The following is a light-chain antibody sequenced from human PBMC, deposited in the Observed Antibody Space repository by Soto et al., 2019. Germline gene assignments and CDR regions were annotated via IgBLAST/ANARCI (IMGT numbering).Light chain of an antibody. V-gene: IGKV1-5*03. J-gene: IGKJ4*01. CDR3: QQHNNYPLT. CDR1: QNIDRS. Sequence: DIQMTQSPSTLYASVGDRVTITCRASQNIDRSMAWYQQKPGKAPKVLIYKASSLESGVPARFSGSGSGTEFTLTISSLQPDDFATDYCQQHNNYPLTFGGGTKLEIK. CDR2: KAS.